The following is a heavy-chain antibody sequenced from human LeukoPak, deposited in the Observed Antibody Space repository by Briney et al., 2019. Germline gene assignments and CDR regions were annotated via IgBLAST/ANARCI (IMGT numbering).Heavy chain of an antibody. Sequence: AGSLRLSCAASGFTVSSNYMSWVRQAPGKGLEWVSVIYSGGSTYYADSVKGRFTISRDNSKNTLYLQMNSLRAEDTAVYYCAMTYYDILTGYFDFDYWGQGTLVTVSS. CDR1: GFTVSSNY. CDR2: IYSGGST. V-gene: IGHV3-66*02. CDR3: AMTYYDILTGYFDFDY. D-gene: IGHD3-9*01. J-gene: IGHJ4*02.